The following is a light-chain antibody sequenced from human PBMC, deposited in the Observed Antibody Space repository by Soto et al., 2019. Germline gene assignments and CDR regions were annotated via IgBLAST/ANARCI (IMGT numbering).Light chain of an antibody. CDR1: QSINSN. V-gene: IGKV3-15*01. CDR3: QQYNNWPSAT. J-gene: IGKJ4*01. CDR2: RAS. Sequence: EIVMTQSPATLSLSPGERATLSCRASQSINSNLAWYQQKPGQAPRLFIFRASSRATGLPARFSASGSGTDFNLTISSLQSEDFAVYYCQQYNNWPSATFGGGTKVDIK.